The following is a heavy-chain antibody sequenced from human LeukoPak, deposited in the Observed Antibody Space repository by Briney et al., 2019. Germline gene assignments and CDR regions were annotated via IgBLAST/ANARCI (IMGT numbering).Heavy chain of an antibody. CDR1: GDSVTGYF. J-gene: IGHJ4*02. V-gene: IGHV4-59*02. D-gene: IGHD2-15*01. CDR2: IYKIGTT. Sequence: SETLSLTCTVFGDSVTGYFLNWVRQPPGKGLEWIGHIYKIGTTNYNPPLKSRLTISADTSKNQFSLQLRSVTAADTAVYYCVIGVGWQPDYWGQGALVTVSS. CDR3: VIGVGWQPDY.